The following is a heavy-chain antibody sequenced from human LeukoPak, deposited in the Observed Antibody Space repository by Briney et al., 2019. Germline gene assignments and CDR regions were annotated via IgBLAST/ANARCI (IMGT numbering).Heavy chain of an antibody. CDR3: ARHNGPSVHFDY. J-gene: IGHJ4*02. Sequence: SETLPLTCTVSGGSISSYYWSWIRQPPGKGLEWIGYIYYSGSTNYNPSLKSRVTISVDTSKNQFSLKLSSVTAADTAVYYCARHNGPSVHFDYWGQGTLVTVSS. V-gene: IGHV4-59*08. CDR2: IYYSGST. CDR1: GGSISSYY. D-gene: IGHD4-17*01.